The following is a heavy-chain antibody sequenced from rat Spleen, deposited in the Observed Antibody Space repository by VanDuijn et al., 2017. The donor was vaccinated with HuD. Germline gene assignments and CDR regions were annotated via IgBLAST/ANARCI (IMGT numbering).Heavy chain of an antibody. Sequence: EVQLVESGGGLVQPGRPLKISCTDSGLNFSNYDMAWVRQAPTKGLEWIASICTGGDNTYYRDSVKGRFTISRDDAKNTQYLQMDSLRSEDTATYYCARHGGLRNWFAYWGQGVMVTVSS. V-gene: IGHV5S13*01. CDR2: ICTGGDNT. CDR1: GLNFSNYD. CDR3: ARHGGLRNWFAY. J-gene: IGHJ2*01. D-gene: IGHD3-6*01.